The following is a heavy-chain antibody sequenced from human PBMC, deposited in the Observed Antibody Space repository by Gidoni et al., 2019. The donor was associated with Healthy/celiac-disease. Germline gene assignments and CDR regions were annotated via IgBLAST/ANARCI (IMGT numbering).Heavy chain of an antibody. CDR2: IYYSGST. D-gene: IGHD1-26*01. J-gene: IGHJ4*02. CDR3: ARVSLFYAWEHPGEDY. CDR1: GGSISSGGYY. V-gene: IGHV4-31*03. Sequence: QVQLQESGPGLVKPSQTLSLTCTVSGGSISSGGYYWSWIRQHPGKGLEWIGYIYYSGSTYYNPSLKSRVTISVDTSKNQFSLKLSSVTAADTAVYYCARVSLFYAWEHPGEDYWGQGTLVTVSS.